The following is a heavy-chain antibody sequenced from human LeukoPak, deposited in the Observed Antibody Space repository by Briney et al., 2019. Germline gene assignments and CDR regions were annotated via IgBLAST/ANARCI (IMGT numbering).Heavy chain of an antibody. D-gene: IGHD5-18*01. J-gene: IGHJ4*02. Sequence: GRSLRLSCAASGFTFSSYAIHWVRQAPGKGLEWVAVISYDGSNKYYADSVKGRFTISRDNSKNTLYLQMNSLRAEDTAVYYCARDQGYSYGYAHFDYWGQGTLVTVSS. CDR1: GFTFSSYA. V-gene: IGHV3-30-3*01. CDR3: ARDQGYSYGYAHFDY. CDR2: ISYDGSNK.